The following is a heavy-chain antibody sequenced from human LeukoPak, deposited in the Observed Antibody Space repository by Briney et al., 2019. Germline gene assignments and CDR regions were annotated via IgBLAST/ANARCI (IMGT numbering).Heavy chain of an antibody. J-gene: IGHJ3*02. V-gene: IGHV5-51*01. CDR3: ARQGLLAVAGRVLHAFDI. Sequence: GESLKISCKGPGYSFTSYWIGWVRPMPGKGLEWMGIIYPGDSDTRYSPSFQGQVTISADKSISTAYLQWSSLKASDTAMYYCARQGLLAVAGRVLHAFDIWGQGTMVTVSS. CDR2: IYPGDSDT. CDR1: GYSFTSYW. D-gene: IGHD6-19*01.